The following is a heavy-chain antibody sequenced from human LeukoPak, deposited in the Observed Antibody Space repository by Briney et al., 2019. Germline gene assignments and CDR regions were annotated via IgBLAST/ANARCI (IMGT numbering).Heavy chain of an antibody. D-gene: IGHD3-3*02. V-gene: IGHV1-2*02. CDR3: ARASPPRRISSRYYFDY. CDR2: INPNSGGT. CDR1: GYTFTDYY. J-gene: IGHJ4*02. Sequence: ASVKVSCKASGYTFTDYYMHWVRQAPGQGLEWMGWINPNSGGTNYAQKFQGRVTMTRDTSISTAYMELSRLRSDDTAVYYCARASPPRRISSRYYFDYWGQGTLVTVSS.